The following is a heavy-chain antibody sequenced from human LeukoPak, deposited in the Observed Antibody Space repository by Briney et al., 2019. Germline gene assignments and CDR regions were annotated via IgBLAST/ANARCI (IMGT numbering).Heavy chain of an antibody. D-gene: IGHD2-8*02. Sequence: PSETLSLTCTVSGDSMNKYYWCWVRQSPGKGLEWIGYIYYDGTPDYNPSLTGRVTMSIDTSKNQFSLRLRSLTAADTAVYYCARRAGGSPFDYWGQGILVTVSS. CDR2: IYYDGTP. J-gene: IGHJ4*02. CDR1: GDSMNKYY. V-gene: IGHV4-59*01. CDR3: ARRAGGSPFDY.